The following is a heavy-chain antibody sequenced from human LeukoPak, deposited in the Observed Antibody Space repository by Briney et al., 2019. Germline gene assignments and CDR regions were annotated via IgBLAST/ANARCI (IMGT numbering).Heavy chain of an antibody. V-gene: IGHV1-46*01. CDR3: AREMVYSSGWYRDPGYFQH. CDR2: INPSAGST. D-gene: IGHD6-19*01. J-gene: IGHJ1*01. Sequence: GASVKVSCKASGYTFTSYYMHWVRQAPGHGLEWIGIINPSAGSTSYAQRFQGRVTMTRDTSTSTVYMELSSLRSEDTAVYYCAREMVYSSGWYRDPGYFQHWGQGTLVTVSS. CDR1: GYTFTSYY.